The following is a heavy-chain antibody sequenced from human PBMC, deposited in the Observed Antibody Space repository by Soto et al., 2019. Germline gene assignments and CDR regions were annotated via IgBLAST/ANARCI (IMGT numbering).Heavy chain of an antibody. CDR3: TTGWSGKGS. CDR2: IKSKSDGGTT. J-gene: IGHJ5*02. CDR1: GFIFSNAW. Sequence: EVQLVESGGDLVKPGGSLRLSCAASGFIFSNAWMSCVRQAPGKGLEWVGRIKSKSDGGTTDYAAAVKGGVNISRDDSKYTLYLQKNVLKIEDNTVYYCTTGWSGKGSWGQGNLLTV. V-gene: IGHV3-15*01. D-gene: IGHD3-3*01.